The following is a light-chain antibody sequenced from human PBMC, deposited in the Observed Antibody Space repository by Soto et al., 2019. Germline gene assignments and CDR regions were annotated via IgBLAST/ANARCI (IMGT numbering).Light chain of an antibody. V-gene: IGLV2-14*01. CDR2: DVS. J-gene: IGLJ2*01. CDR1: SGDVGGYDY. CDR3: SSYTSSNTVV. Sequence: QSALTQPASVSGSPGQSITISCAGTSGDVGGYDYVSWYQQHPGKAPKLMIYDVSNRPSGVSNRFSGSKSGNTASLTISGLQAEDEADYYCSSYTSSNTVVVGGGTKVTVL.